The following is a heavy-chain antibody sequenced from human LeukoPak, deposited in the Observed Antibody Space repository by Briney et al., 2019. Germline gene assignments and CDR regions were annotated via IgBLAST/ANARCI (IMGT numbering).Heavy chain of an antibody. Sequence: ASVKVSCKASGYTFTGYYMHWVRQAPGQGLEWMGWINPNSGGTNCAQKFQGRVTMTRDTSISTAYMELSRLRSDDTAVYYCARVRGPSNWFDPWGQGTLVTVSS. V-gene: IGHV1-2*02. CDR2: INPNSGGT. J-gene: IGHJ5*02. CDR1: GYTFTGYY. CDR3: ARVRGPSNWFDP.